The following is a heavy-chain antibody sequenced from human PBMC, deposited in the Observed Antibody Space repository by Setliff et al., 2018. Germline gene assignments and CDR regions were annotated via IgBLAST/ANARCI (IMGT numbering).Heavy chain of an antibody. CDR1: GFTFSSSA. CDR3: ARVAGRGRYWYFDL. Sequence: GGSLRLSCAASGFTFSSSAMAWVRQAPGKGLEWVSAISSTITSTYYADSVKGRFTISRDNSKNTLYLQMNSLRAEDTAVYYCARVAGRGRYWYFDLWGRGTLVTVSS. J-gene: IGHJ2*01. CDR2: ISSTITST. V-gene: IGHV3-23*01.